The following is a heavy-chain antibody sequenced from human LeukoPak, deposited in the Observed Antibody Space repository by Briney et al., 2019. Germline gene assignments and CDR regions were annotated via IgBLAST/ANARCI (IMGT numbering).Heavy chain of an antibody. V-gene: IGHV4-34*01. CDR2: INHSGSI. J-gene: IGHJ6*04. CDR3: AGVRITMVRGDEHGMDV. D-gene: IGHD3-10*01. CDR1: GGSFSGYY. Sequence: SETLFLTCAVYGGSFSGYYWSSIRQPPGKGLAWIGEINHSGSINSNLSIKSRVTISVDTSNNQFSMKQRSVTDADTVVYYWAGVRITMVRGDEHGMDVWGEGATVTVSS.